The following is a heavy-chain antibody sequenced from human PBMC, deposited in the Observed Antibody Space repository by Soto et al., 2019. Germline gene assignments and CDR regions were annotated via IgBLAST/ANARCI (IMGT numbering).Heavy chain of an antibody. CDR2: ISSSGSST. Sequence: SLRLSCAASGFAFSTYAMSWVRQGPGKGLEWVSAISSSGSSTFYADSVKGRFTISRDNSKNTVYLQMNSLRAEDTAVYFCAKPSVAARHYFDHWGQGTQVTVSS. CDR3: AKPSVAARHYFDH. V-gene: IGHV3-23*01. CDR1: GFAFSTYA. D-gene: IGHD6-6*01. J-gene: IGHJ4*02.